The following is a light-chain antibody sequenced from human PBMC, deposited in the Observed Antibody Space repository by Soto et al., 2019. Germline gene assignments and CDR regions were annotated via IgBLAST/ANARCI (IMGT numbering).Light chain of an antibody. CDR2: EAT. CDR1: SSDLGTYNL. CDR3: CSYAGGSTLV. J-gene: IGLJ3*02. V-gene: IGLV2-23*01. Sequence: QSALAQPASVSGSPGQSITISCTGTSSDLGTYNLVSWYQQHPGRAPKLTIYEATKRPSGVSDRFSGSKSGNTASLTISGLQAEDEAYYYCCSYAGGSTLVFGGGTKLTVL.